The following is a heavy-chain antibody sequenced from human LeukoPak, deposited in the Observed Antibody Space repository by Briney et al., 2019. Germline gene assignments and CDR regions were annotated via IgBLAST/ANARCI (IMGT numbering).Heavy chain of an antibody. J-gene: IGHJ6*03. Sequence: SETLSLTCTVSGGSISSYYWSWIRQPPGKGLEWIGYIYYSGSTKYNPSLKRRVTISVDTSKNHFSLKLSTGTAADTAAYYCVRGSNSGWYYYYYYYTDVWGKGTTVTISS. D-gene: IGHD6-19*01. V-gene: IGHV4-59*01. CDR1: GGSISSYY. CDR2: IYYSGST. CDR3: VRGSNSGWYYYYYYYTDV.